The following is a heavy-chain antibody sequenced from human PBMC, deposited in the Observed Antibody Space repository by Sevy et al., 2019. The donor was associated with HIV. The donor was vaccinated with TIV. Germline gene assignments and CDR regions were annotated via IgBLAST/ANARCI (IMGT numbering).Heavy chain of an antibody. D-gene: IGHD1-26*01. J-gene: IGHJ4*02. Sequence: QPGGSLRLSCEASGFTFSSYAMHWVRQAPGKGLEWVAVISYDEIHKDYADSVKGRFTISRDISKNTLYLQMNSLRAEDTAVYYCARDLPHLLPWELSRGSDYWGQGTLVTVSS. CDR3: ARDLPHLLPWELSRGSDY. CDR1: GFTFSSYA. V-gene: IGHV3-30*04. CDR2: ISYDEIHK.